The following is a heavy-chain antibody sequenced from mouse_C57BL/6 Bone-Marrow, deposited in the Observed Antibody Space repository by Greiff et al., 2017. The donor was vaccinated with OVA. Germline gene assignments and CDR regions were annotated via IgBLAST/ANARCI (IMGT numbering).Heavy chain of an antibody. J-gene: IGHJ4*01. D-gene: IGHD1-1*01. Sequence: EVKLVESGGGLVQPGGSLKLSCAASGFTFSDYYMYWVRQTPEKRLEWVAYISNGGGSTYYPDTVKGRFTISGDNAKNTLYLQMRRLKSEDTAMYYCARRRDYGSSYDAMDYWGQGTSVTVSS. CDR3: ARRRDYGSSYDAMDY. V-gene: IGHV5-12*01. CDR1: GFTFSDYY. CDR2: ISNGGGST.